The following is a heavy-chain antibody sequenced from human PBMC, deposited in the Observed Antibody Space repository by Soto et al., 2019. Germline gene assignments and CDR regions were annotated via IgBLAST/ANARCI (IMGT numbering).Heavy chain of an antibody. CDR3: AKNQGVELVPLATVDWFDP. CDR2: ISGSGFKK. D-gene: IGHD1-26*01. V-gene: IGHV3-23*01. J-gene: IGHJ5*02. CDR1: GFIFENFG. Sequence: LGGSLRLSCASSGFIFENFGMSWVRQAPGKGLEWISSISGSGFKKYYAXSVKGRFTISRDNSKSTVYLELNNLSAEDTAVYHCAKNQGVELVPLATVDWFDPWGQGSVVTVSS.